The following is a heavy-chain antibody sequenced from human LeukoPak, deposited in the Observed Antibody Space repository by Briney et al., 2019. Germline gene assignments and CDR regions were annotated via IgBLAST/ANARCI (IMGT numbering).Heavy chain of an antibody. CDR1: GGTFSSYT. CDR3: ARDRIGSDTNWFDP. CDR2: IIPILGIA. J-gene: IGHJ5*02. Sequence: ASVKVSCKASGGTFSSYTISWVRQAPGQGLEWMGRIIPILGIANYAQKFQGRATITAEKSTSKAYMGLSSLISEDTAVYYRARDRIGSDTNWFDPWGQGTLVTVSS. V-gene: IGHV1-69*04. D-gene: IGHD2-15*01.